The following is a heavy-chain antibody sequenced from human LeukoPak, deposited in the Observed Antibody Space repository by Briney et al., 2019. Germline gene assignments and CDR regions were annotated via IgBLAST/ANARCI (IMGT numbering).Heavy chain of an antibody. J-gene: IGHJ3*02. CDR1: GGSISSYH. D-gene: IGHD3-22*01. V-gene: IGHV4-59*01. CDR3: AVSRSGSVFVCDS. Sequence: PSETLSLTCTVSGGSISSYHRRWIRQPPGKGLEWIGYIYYTGSTDYTPSLKSRVTISVDMSKNQFSLKLSSVTAADTAMYYCAVSRSGSVFVCDSWGQGRMVTVSS. CDR2: IYYTGST.